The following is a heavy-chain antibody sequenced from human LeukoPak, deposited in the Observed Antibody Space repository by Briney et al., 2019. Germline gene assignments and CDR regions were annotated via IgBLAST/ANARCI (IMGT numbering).Heavy chain of an antibody. CDR2: IYPPDSDT. CDR1: GYIFTTYW. J-gene: IGHJ4*01. Sequence: GESLKISCKGSGYIFTTYWIGWVRPMPGKGLEWMGIIYPPDSDTRYGREFQGQVTISVDESINTAYLQWSSLKASDTAMYYCARSSTYSPYYFDSWGQGTLVTVSS. CDR3: ARSSTYSPYYFDS. V-gene: IGHV5-51*01. D-gene: IGHD2-2*01.